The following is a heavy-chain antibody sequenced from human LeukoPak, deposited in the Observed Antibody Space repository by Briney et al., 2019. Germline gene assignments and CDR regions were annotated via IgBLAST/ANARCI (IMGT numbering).Heavy chain of an antibody. V-gene: IGHV3-23*01. Sequence: GGSLRLSCAASGFTFSSYAMNWVRQAPGKGLEWVSSLSGGGGATYYADSVRGRFTISRDNSRNTLYLQMISLRPEDTAVYYCAKDTSIGKYCTNGVCSPFDYWGQGTLVTVSS. CDR1: GFTFSSYA. D-gene: IGHD2-8*01. J-gene: IGHJ4*02. CDR2: LSGGGGAT. CDR3: AKDTSIGKYCTNGVCSPFDY.